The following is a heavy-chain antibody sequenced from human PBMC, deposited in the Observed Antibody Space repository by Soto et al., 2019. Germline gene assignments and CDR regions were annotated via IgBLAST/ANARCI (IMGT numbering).Heavy chain of an antibody. D-gene: IGHD5-12*01. Sequence: QVQLVQSGAEVRQPASSVKVSCKTSGGTFSSYAISGVRQAPAQGLEWMGGIVPIVDTSTYAQKFQGRVTITADESTSTVYMELSSLRSDDTAVYYCVRVVAIPGYPDNWGQGTLVTVSS. V-gene: IGHV1-69*12. CDR1: GGTFSSYA. CDR3: VRVVAIPGYPDN. J-gene: IGHJ4*02. CDR2: IVPIVDTS.